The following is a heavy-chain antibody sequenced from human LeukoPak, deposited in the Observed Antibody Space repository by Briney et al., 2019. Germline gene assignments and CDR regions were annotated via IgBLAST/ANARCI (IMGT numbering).Heavy chain of an antibody. J-gene: IGHJ3*02. D-gene: IGHD1-7*01. CDR3: ARDDEITGTTSGAFDI. CDR1: GYTFTSYG. Sequence: VASVKVSCKASGYTFTSYGISWVRQAPGQGLEWMGWISAYNGNTNYAQKLQGRVTMTTDTSTSTAYMELRSLRSDDTAVYYCARDDEITGTTSGAFDIWGQGTMVTVSS. CDR2: ISAYNGNT. V-gene: IGHV1-18*01.